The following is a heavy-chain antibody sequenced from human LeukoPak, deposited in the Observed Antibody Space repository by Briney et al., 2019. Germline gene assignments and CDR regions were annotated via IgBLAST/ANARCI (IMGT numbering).Heavy chain of an antibody. CDR1: GGSISTADYY. D-gene: IGHD3-22*01. CDR2: IYYSGST. J-gene: IGHJ4*02. Sequence: SETLSLTCTVSGGSISTADYYWRWLRQPPGKGLEWVGYIYYSGSTNYNPSLKSRVNISVDTSKNQFSLKLSSVTAADTAVYYCARSPHYYDSSGYTQYYFDYWGQGTLVTVSS. V-gene: IGHV4-61*08. CDR3: ARSPHYYDSSGYTQYYFDY.